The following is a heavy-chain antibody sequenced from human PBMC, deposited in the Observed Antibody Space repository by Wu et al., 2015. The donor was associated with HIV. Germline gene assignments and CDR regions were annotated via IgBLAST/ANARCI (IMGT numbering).Heavy chain of an antibody. CDR3: ATDSRDYNDENGFSYYYFDH. CDR1: GYTVSNYY. Sequence: VQLVQSGAEVKKPGASVKVSCKASGYTVSNYYIHWIQQAPGLGLEWMGWINPNSGGTNYAQKFQGRVTMTRGSSISTAYMELSGLTSDDTAIYFCATDSRDYNDENGFSYYYFDHWGQGTLVTVSS. V-gene: IGHV1-2*02. CDR2: INPNSGGT. D-gene: IGHD3-10*01. J-gene: IGHJ4*02.